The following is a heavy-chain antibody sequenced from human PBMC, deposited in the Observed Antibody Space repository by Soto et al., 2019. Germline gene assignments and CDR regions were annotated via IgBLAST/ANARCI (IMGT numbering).Heavy chain of an antibody. J-gene: IGHJ4*01. Sequence: EAELVESGGGLVKPGGSLTLSCAASGFSFKNAWMNWVRQAPGKGLEWVGRIKNKNDGGTTDYAAFVQGRFTISRDAPENTLYLHMTGLKTEDTAVYFCTGLWFGEIYNYWGQGSLVTVPS. V-gene: IGHV3-15*07. CDR1: GFSFKNAW. CDR3: TGLWFGEIYNY. D-gene: IGHD3-10*01. CDR2: IKNKNDGGTT.